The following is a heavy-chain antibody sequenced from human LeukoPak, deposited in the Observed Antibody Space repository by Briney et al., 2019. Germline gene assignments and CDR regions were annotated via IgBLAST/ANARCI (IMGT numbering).Heavy chain of an antibody. Sequence: SETLSLTCTVSGXSISSSSYYWGWIRQPPGKGLEWIGSIYYSGSTYYNPSLKSRVTISVDTSKNQFSLKLSSVTAADTAVYYCARMARTASYYDSSGPLDYWGQGTLVTVSS. J-gene: IGHJ4*02. V-gene: IGHV4-39*01. CDR1: GXSISSSSYY. CDR3: ARMARTASYYDSSGPLDY. D-gene: IGHD3-22*01. CDR2: IYYSGST.